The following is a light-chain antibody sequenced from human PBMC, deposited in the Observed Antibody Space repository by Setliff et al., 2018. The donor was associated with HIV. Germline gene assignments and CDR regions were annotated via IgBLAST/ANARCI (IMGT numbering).Light chain of an antibody. Sequence: QSVLTQPPSASETPGQRVTVSCSGSSSNIGSNSVNWYQHLPGTAPKLLIYSNNQRPSGVPDRFSGSKSGTSASLAISGLQSEDEADYYCAAWDDSLNVVFGTGTKVPS. CDR3: AAWDDSLNVV. CDR2: SNN. J-gene: IGLJ1*01. V-gene: IGLV1-44*01. CDR1: SSNIGSNS.